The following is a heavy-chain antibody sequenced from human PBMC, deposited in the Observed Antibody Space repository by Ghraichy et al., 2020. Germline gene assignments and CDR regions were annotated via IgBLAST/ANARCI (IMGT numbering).Heavy chain of an antibody. Sequence: GGSLRLSCAASGFTFSSYSMNWVRQAPGKGLEWVSSISSSSSYIYYADSVKGRFTISRDNAKNSLYLQMNSLRAEDTAVYYCARDPDYGGIQYYGMDVWGQGTTVTVSS. CDR2: ISSSSSYI. CDR1: GFTFSSYS. CDR3: ARDPDYGGIQYYGMDV. V-gene: IGHV3-21*01. D-gene: IGHD4-23*01. J-gene: IGHJ6*02.